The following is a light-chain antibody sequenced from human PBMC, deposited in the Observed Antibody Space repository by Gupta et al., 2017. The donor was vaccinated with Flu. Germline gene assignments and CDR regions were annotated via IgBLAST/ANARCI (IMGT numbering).Light chain of an antibody. Sequence: EIVMTQSPATLSGSPGETVSLSCRASQSVRFNLVWYQQRPGQDPRLLMSGVSTRATGIPPRFSGAGCGTAFTLTISSLEYEDFGIYYCQPYDIWPFFNFGQGTKME. CDR1: QSVRFN. J-gene: IGKJ2*01. CDR2: GVS. V-gene: IGKV3-15*01. CDR3: QPYDIWPFFN.